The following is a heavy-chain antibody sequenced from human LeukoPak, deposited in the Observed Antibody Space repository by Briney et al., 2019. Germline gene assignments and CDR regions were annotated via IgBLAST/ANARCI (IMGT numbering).Heavy chain of an antibody. D-gene: IGHD6-13*01. Sequence: GGSLRLSCVASGFTFSRHDMSWVRQAPGKGLEWVAVISYDGSNKYYADSVKGRFTISRDNSKNTLYLQMNSLRTEDTAVYYCAKGVSSSWSNDAFDIWGQGTMVTVSS. CDR2: ISYDGSNK. V-gene: IGHV3-30*18. CDR1: GFTFSRHD. J-gene: IGHJ3*02. CDR3: AKGVSSSWSNDAFDI.